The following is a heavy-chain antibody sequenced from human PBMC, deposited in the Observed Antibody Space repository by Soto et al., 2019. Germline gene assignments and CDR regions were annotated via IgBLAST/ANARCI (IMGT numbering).Heavy chain of an antibody. CDR3: ARDDPIFGAIPRMDI. CDR2: ITTAATRNI. V-gene: IGHV3-21*02. Sequence: EVQLVESGGSLVNPGGSLRLSCSASGFPFSSYTMYWVRQAPGKGLEWVSSITTAATRNIFYADSVKGRFTISRDNANNILYLQMNNVRVEDTAVYYCARDDPIFGAIPRMDICGQGTTVTVSS. CDR1: GFPFSSYT. D-gene: IGHD3-3*01. J-gene: IGHJ6*02.